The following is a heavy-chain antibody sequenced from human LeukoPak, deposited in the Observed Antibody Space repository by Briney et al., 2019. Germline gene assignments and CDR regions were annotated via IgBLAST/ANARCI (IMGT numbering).Heavy chain of an antibody. D-gene: IGHD4-17*01. CDR2: ISSSSSTI. V-gene: IGHV3-48*02. Sequence: GGSLRLSCAASEFTFSSYSMNWVRQAPGKGLEWVSYISSSSSTIYYADSVKGRFTISRDNAKNSLYLQMNSLRDEDTAVYYCARDRYSDYGGVYDFWGRGTLVTVSS. J-gene: IGHJ4*02. CDR1: EFTFSSYS. CDR3: ARDRYSDYGGVYDF.